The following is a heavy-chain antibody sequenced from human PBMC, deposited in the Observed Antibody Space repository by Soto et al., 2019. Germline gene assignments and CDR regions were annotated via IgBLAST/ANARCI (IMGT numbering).Heavy chain of an antibody. J-gene: IGHJ4*02. D-gene: IGHD2-8*01. V-gene: IGHV3-48*01. CDR2: ISGSSSMI. CDR3: ARDLNPRQEMLYALLGY. CDR1: GFTFSSYS. Sequence: EVQLVESGGGLVQPGGSLRLSCAASGFTFSSYSMNWVRQAPGKGLEWVSYISGSSSMIYYADSVKGRFTISRDNAKNSLYLQMNSLRAEDTAVYYCARDLNPRQEMLYALLGYSGQGTLVTVSS.